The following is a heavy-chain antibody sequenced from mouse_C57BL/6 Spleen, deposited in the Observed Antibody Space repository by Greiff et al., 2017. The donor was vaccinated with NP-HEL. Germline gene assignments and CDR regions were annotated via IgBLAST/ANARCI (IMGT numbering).Heavy chain of an antibody. J-gene: IGHJ4*01. D-gene: IGHD2-1*01. CDR1: GYTFTDYY. CDR2: INPNNGGT. V-gene: IGHV1-26*01. CDR3: ARRMIYYGAMDY. Sequence: EVQLQQSGPELVKPGASVKISCKASGYTFTDYYMNWVKQSHGKSLEWIGDINPNNGGTSYNQKFKGKATLTVDKSSSTAYMELRSLTSEDSAVYYCARRMIYYGAMDYWGQGTSVTVSS.